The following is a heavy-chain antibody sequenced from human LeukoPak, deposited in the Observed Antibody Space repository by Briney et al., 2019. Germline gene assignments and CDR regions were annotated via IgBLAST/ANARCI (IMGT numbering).Heavy chain of an antibody. Sequence: GGSLRLSCAASGFTFSSYWMSWVRQAPGKGLEWVANIKQDGSEKYYVDSVKGRFTNSRDNAKNSLYLQMNSLRAEDTAVYYCARGGTYYYDSSGYDRPTDYWGQGTLVTVSS. CDR2: IKQDGSEK. D-gene: IGHD3-22*01. CDR1: GFTFSSYW. J-gene: IGHJ4*02. V-gene: IGHV3-7*01. CDR3: ARGGTYYYDSSGYDRPTDY.